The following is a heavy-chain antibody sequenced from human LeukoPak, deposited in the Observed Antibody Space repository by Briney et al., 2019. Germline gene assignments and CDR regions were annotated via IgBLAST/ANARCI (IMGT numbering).Heavy chain of an antibody. CDR2: INQGGSEQ. J-gene: IGHJ4*02. V-gene: IGHV3-7*01. D-gene: IGHD5-12*01. CDR1: GFTFSSYW. CDR3: ARGTITVDF. Sequence: GGSLRLSCAASGFTFSSYWMSWVRQAPGKGLEWVASINQGGSEQNYVDSVKGRFTISRDNAKNSLYLQMNSLRAEDTAAYYWARGTITVDFWGQGPLVTVS.